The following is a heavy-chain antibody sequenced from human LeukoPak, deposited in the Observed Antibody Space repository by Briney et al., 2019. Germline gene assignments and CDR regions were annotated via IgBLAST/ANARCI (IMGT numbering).Heavy chain of an antibody. Sequence: GGSLRLPCAASGFTFSIYWMHWVRQAPGKGLVWVSRINTDGSTTNYADSVKGRFTISRDNAKNTLYLQMNRLRAEDTAVYYCAKDFPDYYGSGSYPGVTTGVKWGQGTLVTVSS. V-gene: IGHV3-74*01. CDR3: AKDFPDYYGSGSYPGVTTGVK. CDR2: INTDGSTT. D-gene: IGHD3-10*01. CDR1: GFTFSIYW. J-gene: IGHJ4*02.